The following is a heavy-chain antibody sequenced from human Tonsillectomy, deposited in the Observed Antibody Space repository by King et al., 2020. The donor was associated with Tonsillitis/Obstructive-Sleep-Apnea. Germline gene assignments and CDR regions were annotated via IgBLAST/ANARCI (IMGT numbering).Heavy chain of an antibody. J-gene: IGHJ6*03. CDR3: VREGSGTTQRIYYYYSYYMDV. CDR1: GFTFSSYW. Sequence: VQLVQSGGGLVQPGGSLRLSCAVSGFTFSSYWMHWVRQAPGKGLVWVSRINSDVSSTSYADSVKGRFTISRANAKNTLYLQMNSLRAEDTAVYYCVREGSGTTQRIYYYYSYYMDVWGKGTTVTVSS. V-gene: IGHV3-74*01. D-gene: IGHD1-1*01. CDR2: INSDVSST.